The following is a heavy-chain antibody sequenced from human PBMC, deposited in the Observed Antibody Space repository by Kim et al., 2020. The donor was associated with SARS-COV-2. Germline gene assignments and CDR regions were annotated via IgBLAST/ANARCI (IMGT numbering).Heavy chain of an antibody. CDR3: ARVVVGATGWFDP. Sequence: YNPSLKSRVTIAVDTSKNQFSLKLSSVTAADTAVYYCARVVVGATGWFDPWGQGTLVTVSS. V-gene: IGHV4-31*02. D-gene: IGHD2-15*01. J-gene: IGHJ5*02.